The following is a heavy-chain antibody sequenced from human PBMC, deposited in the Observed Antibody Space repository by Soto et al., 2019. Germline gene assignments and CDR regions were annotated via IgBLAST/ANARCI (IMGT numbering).Heavy chain of an antibody. CDR3: ASDTKTGVVVPGAPKY. J-gene: IGHJ4*02. CDR1: RFTFSNYG. CDR2: ISYDGTNN. Sequence: QVQLVESGGGVVQPGGSLTLSCAASRFTFSNYGMHWVRQAPGEGLEWVAVISYDGTNNYYADSVRGRFTLSRDNSKNTLYLHMDRLTSDATAVYYCASDTKTGVVVPGAPKYWGQGTLVAVSS. V-gene: IGHV3-30*03. D-gene: IGHD2-2*01.